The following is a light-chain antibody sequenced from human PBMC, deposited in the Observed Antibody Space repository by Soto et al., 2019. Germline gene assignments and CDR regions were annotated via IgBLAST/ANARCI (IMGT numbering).Light chain of an antibody. CDR1: SSDVSDFNF. V-gene: IGLV2-14*03. J-gene: IGLJ1*01. CDR2: DVS. Sequence: QSVMTQPASVSGSPGQSSTMSCSGTSSDVSDFNFVSWYQQHSGKAPKFIIHDVSHRPVWVSNRFSGSKSGNTASLIISGLQAEDEADYYCSSYTSIYTCVFGTGT. CDR3: SSYTSIYTCV.